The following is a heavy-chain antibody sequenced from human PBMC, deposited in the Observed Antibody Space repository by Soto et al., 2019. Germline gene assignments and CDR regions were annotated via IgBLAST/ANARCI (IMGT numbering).Heavy chain of an antibody. D-gene: IGHD6-19*01. J-gene: IGHJ3*02. Sequence: GASVKVSCKASGYTFTSYGISWVRQAPGQGLEWMGWISAYNGNTNYAQKLQGRVTMTTDTSTSTVYMELSSLRSEDTAVYYCARDNHYSSGYAFDIWGQGTMVTVSS. V-gene: IGHV1-18*01. CDR3: ARDNHYSSGYAFDI. CDR1: GYTFTSYG. CDR2: ISAYNGNT.